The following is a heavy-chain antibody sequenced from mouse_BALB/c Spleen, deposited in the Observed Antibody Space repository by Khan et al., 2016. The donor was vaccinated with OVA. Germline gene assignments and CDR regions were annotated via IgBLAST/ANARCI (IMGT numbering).Heavy chain of an antibody. D-gene: IGHD3-1*01. CDR3: ARGGTGGFSY. J-gene: IGHJ3*01. Sequence: EVELVESGGGLVQPGGSRKLSCAASGFTFSDYGMAWIRQGPGKGPEWITFISSLAYNFYYADTVTGRFTISRANAKNNLYLEMNRLRSEDTAMDYCARGGTGGFSYWGQGTLGTVSA. CDR1: GFTFSDYG. V-gene: IGHV5-15*02. CDR2: ISSLAYNF.